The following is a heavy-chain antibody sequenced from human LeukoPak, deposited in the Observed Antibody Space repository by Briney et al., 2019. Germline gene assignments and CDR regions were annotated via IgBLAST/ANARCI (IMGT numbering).Heavy chain of an antibody. J-gene: IGHJ6*02. D-gene: IGHD5-18*01. CDR2: IYYSGST. Sequence: SETLSLTCTVSGGPISSYYWSWIRQPPGKGLEWIGYIYYSGSTNYNPSLKSRVTISVDTSKNQFSLKLSSVTAADTAVYYCARTDTAMAYYYYGMDVWGQGTTVTVSS. CDR3: ARTDTAMAYYYYGMDV. V-gene: IGHV4-59*01. CDR1: GGPISSYY.